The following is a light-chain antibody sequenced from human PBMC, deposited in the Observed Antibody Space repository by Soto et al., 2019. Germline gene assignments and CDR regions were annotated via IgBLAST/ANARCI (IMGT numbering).Light chain of an antibody. CDR3: QQYNSYPYT. J-gene: IGKJ2*01. V-gene: IGKV1-5*03. Sequence: ASQSISSWLAWYQQKPGKAPKLLIYKASSLESGVPSRFSGSGSVTEFTLTISSLQPDDFATYYCQQYNSYPYTFGQGTKVDIK. CDR1: QSISSW. CDR2: KAS.